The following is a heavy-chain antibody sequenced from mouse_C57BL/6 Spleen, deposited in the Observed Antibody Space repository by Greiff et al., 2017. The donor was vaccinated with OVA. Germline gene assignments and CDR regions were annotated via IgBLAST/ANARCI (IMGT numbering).Heavy chain of an antibody. CDR1: GYTFTSYW. CDR3: ASSIVTTVDD. D-gene: IGHD2-5*01. Sequence: QVQLQQSGAELAKPGASVKLSCKASGYTFTSYWMHWVKQRPGQGLEWIGYINPCCGYTKYNQKFKDKATLTADKSSSTAYMQLSSLTYEDAAVYYYASSIVTTVDDWGQGTSVTVSS. J-gene: IGHJ4*01. CDR2: INPCCGYT. V-gene: IGHV1-7*01.